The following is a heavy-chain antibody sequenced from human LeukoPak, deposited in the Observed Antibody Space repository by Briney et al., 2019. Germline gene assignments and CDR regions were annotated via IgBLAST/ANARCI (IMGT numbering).Heavy chain of an antibody. D-gene: IGHD3-16*01. J-gene: IGHJ5*02. Sequence: SETLSLTCTVSGGSISSYYWSWIRQPPGKGLEWIGYIHTSGSTNYNPSLMSRVTISVDTSKNQFSLKLSSVTAADTAVYYCARRRTLGVSGGCCWFDPWGQGTLVTVSS. CDR1: GGSISSYY. CDR2: IHTSGST. CDR3: ARRRTLGVSGGCCWFDP. V-gene: IGHV4-4*09.